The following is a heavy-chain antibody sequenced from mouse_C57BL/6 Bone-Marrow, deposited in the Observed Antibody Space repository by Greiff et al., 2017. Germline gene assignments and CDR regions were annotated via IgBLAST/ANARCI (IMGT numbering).Heavy chain of an antibody. CDR3: TRGEASWDFGC. CDR2: IYPGNSDT. Sequence: EVQLQQSGTVLARPGASVKMSCKTSGYTFTSYWMHWVKQRPGQGLEWIGAIYPGNSDTSYNQKFKGKAKLTAVTSASTAYVELSSLTTEDSAVYYCTRGEASWDFGCWGQGTGLTVSS. J-gene: IGHJ2*03. CDR1: GYTFTSYW. D-gene: IGHD4-1*01. V-gene: IGHV1-5*01.